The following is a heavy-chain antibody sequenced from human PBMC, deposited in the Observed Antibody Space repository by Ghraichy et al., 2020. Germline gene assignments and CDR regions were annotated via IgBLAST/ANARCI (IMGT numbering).Heavy chain of an antibody. Sequence: GGSLRLSCVVSGFTFSSHTMHWVRQAPGKGLEWVSVISNDGSNTCYADSMKGRFTISRDNSKNTLHLQMDSLRAEDTAVYYCARELHGSDYDFDLWGRGTLVPVSS. J-gene: IGHJ2*01. V-gene: IGHV3-30*03. D-gene: IGHD2-21*01. CDR2: ISNDGSNT. CDR1: GFTFSSHT. CDR3: ARELHGSDYDFDL.